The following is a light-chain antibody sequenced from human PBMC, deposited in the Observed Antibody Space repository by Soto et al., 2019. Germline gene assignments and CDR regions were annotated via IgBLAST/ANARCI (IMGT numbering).Light chain of an antibody. CDR1: QTISSW. Sequence: DIQMTQSPSTLSGSVGDRVTITCRASQTISSWLAWYQQKPGKAPKLLIYKASTLQSGVPSRFSGSGSGTEFTLTNSSLQPEDFTTYYCQHNNSYSETFGQGTKVELK. CDR3: QHNNSYSET. V-gene: IGKV1-5*03. CDR2: KAS. J-gene: IGKJ1*01.